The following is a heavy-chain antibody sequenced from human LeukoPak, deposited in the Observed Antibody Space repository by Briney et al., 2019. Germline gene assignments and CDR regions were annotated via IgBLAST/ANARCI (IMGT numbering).Heavy chain of an antibody. V-gene: IGHV4-4*07. CDR1: GGSISSYY. D-gene: IGHD2-15*01. Sequence: SETLSLTCTVSGGSISSYYWRWIRQPAGKGLEWIGRIYTSGSTNYNPSLKSRVTISVDKSKNQFSLKLSSVTAADTAVYYCAREDRRILDYWGQGTLVTVSS. CDR2: IYTSGST. J-gene: IGHJ4*02. CDR3: AREDRRILDY.